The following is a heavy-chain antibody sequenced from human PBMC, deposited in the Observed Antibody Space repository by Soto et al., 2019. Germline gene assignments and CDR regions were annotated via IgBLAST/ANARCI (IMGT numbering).Heavy chain of an antibody. V-gene: IGHV3-23*01. J-gene: IGHJ5*02. D-gene: IGHD3-22*01. CDR1: GFTFSSYP. Sequence: GGSLRLSCAASGFTFSSYPVSWVRQAPGKGLEWVSAIGGSGVITHNADSVKGRFTISRDNSRNTVYLQMNSLRPEDTAIYYCAKDGYDSHIYFGPWEAWGQGTLVTVSS. CDR3: AKDGYDSHIYFGPWEA. CDR2: IGGSGVIT.